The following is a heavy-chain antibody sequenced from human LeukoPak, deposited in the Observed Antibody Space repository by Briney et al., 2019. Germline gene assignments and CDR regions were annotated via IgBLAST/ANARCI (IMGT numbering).Heavy chain of an antibody. D-gene: IGHD3-10*01. V-gene: IGHV4-59*12. CDR3: ARRFVLLWFGESFFDY. J-gene: IGHJ4*02. Sequence: SETLSLTCTVSGGSISSYYWSWIRQPPGKGLEWIGYIYYSGSTNYNPSLKSRVTISVDTSKNQFSLKLSSVTAADTAVYYCARRFVLLWFGESFFDYWGQGTLVTVSS. CDR2: IYYSGST. CDR1: GGSISSYY.